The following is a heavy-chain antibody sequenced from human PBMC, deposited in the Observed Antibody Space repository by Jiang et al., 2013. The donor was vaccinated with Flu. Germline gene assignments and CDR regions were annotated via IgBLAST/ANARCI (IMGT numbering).Heavy chain of an antibody. J-gene: IGHJ5*02. V-gene: IGHV1-69*04. Sequence: PGSSVKVSCKASGGTFSSYAISWVRQAPGQGLEWMGRIIPILGIANYAQKFQGRVTITADKSTSTAYMELSSLRSEDTAVYYCARDLYYYGSGSYFPPRNNWFDPWGQGTLVT. CDR3: ARDLYYYGSGSYFPPRNNWFDP. CDR1: GGTFSSYA. D-gene: IGHD3-10*01. CDR2: IIPILGIA.